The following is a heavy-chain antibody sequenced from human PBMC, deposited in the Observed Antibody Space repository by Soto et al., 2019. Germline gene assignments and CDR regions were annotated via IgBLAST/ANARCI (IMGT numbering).Heavy chain of an antibody. J-gene: IGHJ5*02. CDR2: INAGNGNT. D-gene: IGHD1-26*01. Sequence: ASVKVSCKASGYTFTSYAMHWVRQAPGQRLEWMGWINAGNGNTKYSQKFQGRVTITRDTSASTAYMELSSLRSEDTAVYYCARAIGSYYQTDPWGQGTLVTVSS. CDR3: ARAIGSYYQTDP. CDR1: GYTFTSYA. V-gene: IGHV1-3*01.